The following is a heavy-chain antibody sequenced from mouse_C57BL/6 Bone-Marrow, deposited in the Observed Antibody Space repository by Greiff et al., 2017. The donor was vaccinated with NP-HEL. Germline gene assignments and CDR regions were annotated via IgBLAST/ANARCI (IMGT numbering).Heavy chain of an antibody. J-gene: IGHJ3*01. CDR3: ERSDYDYAWFAY. CDR1: GYTFTSYG. D-gene: IGHD2-4*01. CDR2: IYPRSGNN. Sequence: QVQLKQSGAELARPGASVKLSCKASGYTFTSYGISWVKQRTGQGLEWIGEIYPRSGNNYYNEKFKGKATLTADKSSSTAYMERRSLTSEDSAVYFWERSDYDYAWFAYWGQGTLVTVSA. V-gene: IGHV1-81*01.